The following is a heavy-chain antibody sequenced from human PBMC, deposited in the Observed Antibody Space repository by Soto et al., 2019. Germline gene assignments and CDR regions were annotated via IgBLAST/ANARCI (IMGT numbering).Heavy chain of an antibody. J-gene: IGHJ5*02. CDR3: ARDSLELRWFDP. CDR1: GGSISSGDYY. CDR2: IYYSGST. V-gene: IGHV4-30-4*01. D-gene: IGHD1-7*01. Sequence: QVQLQESGPGLVKPSQTLSLTCTVSGGSISSGDYYWSWIRQPPGKGLEWIGYIYYSGSTYYNPSLKRRVTISVDTSKNQFSVKLSSVTAADTAVYYCARDSLELRWFDPWGQGTLVTVSS.